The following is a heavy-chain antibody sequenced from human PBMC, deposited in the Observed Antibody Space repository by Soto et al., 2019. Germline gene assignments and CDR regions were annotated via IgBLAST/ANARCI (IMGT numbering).Heavy chain of an antibody. D-gene: IGHD2-8*01. Sequence: PSQTLFLTWAISGDILPTNSAILDWIRQSPTRGLEWLGRTYYRSTWNNHYAASVKGRITINPDPPNSQLSLQLNPVTPDDTAVYYCARLIRNSWLDSWGQGTLVPGSS. CDR2: TYYRSTWNN. V-gene: IGHV6-1*01. CDR1: GDILPTNSAI. J-gene: IGHJ5*01. CDR3: ARLIRNSWLDS.